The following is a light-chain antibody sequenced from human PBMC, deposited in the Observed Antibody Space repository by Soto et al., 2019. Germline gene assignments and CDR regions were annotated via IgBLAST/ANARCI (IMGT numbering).Light chain of an antibody. Sequence: DIQMTQSPSSLSASVGDRVTITCRASQNIIFYLNWYQQKPGQAPRLLIYAASNLQSGVTSRFSGSGSGTEFTLTISSLQPEDFATYFCQQSYTTPVYTFGHGTKLEIK. J-gene: IGKJ2*01. CDR2: AAS. CDR3: QQSYTTPVYT. CDR1: QNIIFY. V-gene: IGKV1-39*01.